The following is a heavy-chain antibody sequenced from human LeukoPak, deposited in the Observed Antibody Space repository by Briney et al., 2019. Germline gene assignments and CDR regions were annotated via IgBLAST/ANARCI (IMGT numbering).Heavy chain of an antibody. V-gene: IGHV1-2*06. D-gene: IGHD3-10*01. CDR3: ALGPSRFPRSFDP. Sequence: GASVKVSCKASGYTFTGYYMHWVRQAPGQGLEWMGRINPNSGGINYAQKFQGRVTMTRDTSISTAYMELSRLRSDDTAVYYCALGPSRFPRSFDPWGQGTLVTVSS. J-gene: IGHJ5*02. CDR1: GYTFTGYY. CDR2: INPNSGGI.